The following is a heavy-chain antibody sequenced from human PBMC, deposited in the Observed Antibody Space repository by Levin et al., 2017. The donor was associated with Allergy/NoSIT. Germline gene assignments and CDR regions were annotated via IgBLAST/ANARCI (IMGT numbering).Heavy chain of an antibody. Sequence: SETLSLTCTVSGGSISSYYWSWIRQPPGKGLEWIGYIYYSGSTNYNPSLKSRVTISVDTSENQFSLKLSSVTAADTAVYYCARHLLGGYGYYYYGMDVWGQGTTVTVSS. V-gene: IGHV4-59*08. CDR2: IYYSGST. D-gene: IGHD5-18*01. J-gene: IGHJ6*02. CDR1: GGSISSYY. CDR3: ARHLLGGYGYYYYGMDV.